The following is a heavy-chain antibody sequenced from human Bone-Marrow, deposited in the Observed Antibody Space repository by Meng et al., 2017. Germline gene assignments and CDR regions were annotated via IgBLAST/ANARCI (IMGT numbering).Heavy chain of an antibody. CDR2: ISYDGSNK. J-gene: IGHJ4*02. CDR1: GFTFSSYA. D-gene: IGHD5-24*01. CDR3: ASGLATTRADY. Sequence: GESLKISCAASGFTFSSYAMHWVRQAPGKGLEWVAVISYDGSNKYYADSVKGRFTISRDNSKNTLYLQMNSLRAEDTAVYYCASGLATTRADYWGQGTLVTVSS. V-gene: IGHV3-30*01.